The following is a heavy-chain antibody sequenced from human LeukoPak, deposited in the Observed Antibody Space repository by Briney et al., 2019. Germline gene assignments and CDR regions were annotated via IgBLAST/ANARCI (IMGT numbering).Heavy chain of an antibody. D-gene: IGHD4-17*01. CDR1: GFTFSSYA. CDR3: AKLLYGDYPSGENYFDY. V-gene: IGHV3-23*01. CDR2: ISGSGGST. Sequence: PGGSLRLSFAASGFTFSSYAMSWVRQAPGKGLEWVSAISGSGGSTYYADSVKGRFTIPRDNSKNTLYLQMNSLRAEDTAVYYCAKLLYGDYPSGENYFDYWGQGTLVTVSS. J-gene: IGHJ4*02.